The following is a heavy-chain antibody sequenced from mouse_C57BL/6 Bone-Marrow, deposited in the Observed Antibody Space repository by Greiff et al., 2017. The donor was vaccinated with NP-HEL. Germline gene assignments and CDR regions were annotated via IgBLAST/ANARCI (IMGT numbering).Heavy chain of an antibody. D-gene: IGHD2-4*01. V-gene: IGHV1-64*01. CDR1: GYTFTSYW. Sequence: QVQLQQSGAELVKPGASVKLSCKASGYTFTSYWMHWVKQRPGQGLEWIGMIHPNSGSTNYNEKFKSKATLTVDKSSSTAYMQLSSLTSEDSAVYYCANDDYDGWFADWGKGTLVTVSA. J-gene: IGHJ3*01. CDR2: IHPNSGST. CDR3: ANDDYDGWFAD.